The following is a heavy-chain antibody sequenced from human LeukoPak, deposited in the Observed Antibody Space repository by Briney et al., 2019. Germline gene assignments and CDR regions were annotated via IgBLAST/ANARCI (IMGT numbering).Heavy chain of an antibody. J-gene: IGHJ4*02. CDR3: AKLAARDY. CDR2: ISYDGSNK. D-gene: IGHD6-6*01. V-gene: IGHV3-30*04. Sequence: GRSLRLSCAASGFTFSSHAMHWVRQAPGKGLEWVAVISYDGSNKYYADSVKGRFTISRDNSKNTLYLQMNSLRAEDTAVYYCAKLAARDYWGQGTLVTVSS. CDR1: GFTFSSHA.